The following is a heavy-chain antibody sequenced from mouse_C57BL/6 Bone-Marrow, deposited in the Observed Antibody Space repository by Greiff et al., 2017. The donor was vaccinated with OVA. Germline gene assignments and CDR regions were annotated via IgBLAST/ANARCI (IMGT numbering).Heavy chain of an antibody. J-gene: IGHJ2*01. CDR3: TTGSSGYGY. D-gene: IGHD3-2*02. CDR1: GFNIKDDY. V-gene: IGHV14-4*01. Sequence: EVQGVESGAELVRPGASVKLSCTASGFNIKDDYMHWVKQRPEQGLEWIGWIDPENGDTEYASKFQGKATITADTSSNTAYLQLSSLTSEDTAVYYCTTGSSGYGYWGQGTTLTVSS. CDR2: IDPENGDT.